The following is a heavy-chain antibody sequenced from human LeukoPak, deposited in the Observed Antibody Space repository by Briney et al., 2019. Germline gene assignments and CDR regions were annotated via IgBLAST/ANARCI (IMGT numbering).Heavy chain of an antibody. J-gene: IGHJ4*02. CDR2: IWYDGSNK. Sequence: PGGSLRLSCAASGFTFSSYGMHWVRQAPGKGLEWVAVIWYDGSNKYCADSVKGRFTISRDNSKNTLYLQMNSLRAEDTAVYYCARGPKVTTLDYWGQGTLVTVSS. V-gene: IGHV3-33*01. CDR3: ARGPKVTTLDY. CDR1: GFTFSSYG. D-gene: IGHD4-17*01.